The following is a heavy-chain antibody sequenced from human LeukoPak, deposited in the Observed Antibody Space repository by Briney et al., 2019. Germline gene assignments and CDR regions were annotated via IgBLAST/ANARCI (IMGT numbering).Heavy chain of an antibody. Sequence: ASVKVSCKASGYTFTSYDINWVRQATGQGLAWMGWMNPNSGNTGYAQKFQGRVTMTRNTSISTAYMELSSLRSEDTAVYYCASSDSSSWYNWFDPWGQGTLVTVSS. J-gene: IGHJ5*02. V-gene: IGHV1-8*01. CDR2: MNPNSGNT. D-gene: IGHD6-13*01. CDR1: GYTFTSYD. CDR3: ASSDSSSWYNWFDP.